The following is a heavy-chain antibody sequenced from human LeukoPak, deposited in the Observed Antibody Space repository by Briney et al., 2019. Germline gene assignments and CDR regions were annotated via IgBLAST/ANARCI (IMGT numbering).Heavy chain of an antibody. D-gene: IGHD6-19*01. J-gene: IGHJ6*02. CDR3: AKDEIAVAGYYYYGMDV. V-gene: IGHV3-30*18. Sequence: GGSLRLSCAASGFNFMNYWMCWVRQAPGKGLEWVAVISYDGSNKYYADSVKGRFAISRDNSKNTLYLQMNSLRAEDTAVYYCAKDEIAVAGYYYYGMDVWGQGTTVTVSS. CDR2: ISYDGSNK. CDR1: GFNFMNYW.